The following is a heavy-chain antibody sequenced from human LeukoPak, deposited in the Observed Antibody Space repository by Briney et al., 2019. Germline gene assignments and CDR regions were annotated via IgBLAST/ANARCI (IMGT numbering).Heavy chain of an antibody. Sequence: ASVKVSCKASGYTFTGYYMHWVRQAPGQGLEWMGWINPNSGGTNYAQKFQGWVTMTRDTSISTAYMELSRLRSDDTAVYYCAISSGYYGSGSFYGSPFVYWGQGTLVTVSS. CDR3: AISSGYYGSGSFYGSPFVY. CDR2: INPNSGGT. D-gene: IGHD3-10*01. J-gene: IGHJ4*02. CDR1: GYTFTGYY. V-gene: IGHV1-2*04.